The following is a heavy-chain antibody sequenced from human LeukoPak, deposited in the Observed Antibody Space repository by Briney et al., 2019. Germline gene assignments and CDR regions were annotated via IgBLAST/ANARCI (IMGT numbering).Heavy chain of an antibody. CDR1: GFTFSSYS. V-gene: IGHV3-21*01. D-gene: IGHD5-12*01. CDR3: ARNRGYGDYLEY. Sequence: GGSLRLSCAASGFTFSSYSMNWVRQAPGKGLEWVSSISSSSSYIYYADSVKGRFTISRDNAKNSLYLQMNSLRAEDTAVYYCARNRGYGDYLEYWGQGTLVTVSS. CDR2: ISSSSSYI. J-gene: IGHJ4*02.